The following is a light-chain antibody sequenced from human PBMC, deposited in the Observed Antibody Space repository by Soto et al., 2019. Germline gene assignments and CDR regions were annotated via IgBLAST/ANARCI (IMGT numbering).Light chain of an antibody. CDR2: DVT. J-gene: IGLJ1*01. CDR1: SSDGGGYNY. Sequence: QPVLNQPRSVSGSPGKSPPISCTGTSSDGGGYNYVSWYQQYPGKVPKLMIYDVTKRPSGVPDRFSGSKSGNTASLTISGLQAEDEANYYCCSHAGSYTYVFGTGTKSPS. CDR3: CSHAGSYTYV. V-gene: IGLV2-11*01.